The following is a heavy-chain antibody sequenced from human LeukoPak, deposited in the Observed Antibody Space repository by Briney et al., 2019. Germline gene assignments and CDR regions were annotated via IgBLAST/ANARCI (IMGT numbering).Heavy chain of an antibody. CDR3: ASPVEVAGRRFI. CDR2: ISYDGSNK. CDR1: GFTFSSYA. Sequence: PGGSLRLSCAASGFTFSSYAMHWVRQAPGKGLEWVAVISYDGSNKYYADSVKGRFTISRDNSKNTLYLQMNSLRAEDTAVYYCASPVEVAGRRFIWGQGTLVTVSS. D-gene: IGHD6-19*01. J-gene: IGHJ4*02. V-gene: IGHV3-30*14.